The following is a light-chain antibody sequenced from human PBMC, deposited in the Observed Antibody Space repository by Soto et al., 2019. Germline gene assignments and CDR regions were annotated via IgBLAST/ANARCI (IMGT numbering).Light chain of an antibody. CDR2: AAS. Sequence: DIQLTQSPSFLAASVGDRVTITCRASQGISSSLAWYQQKPGKAPKLLIFAASILQSGVPSRFSGSGSGTEFTLTISSLQPDDFATYYCQHYNSYSEAFGQGTKVDIK. V-gene: IGKV1-9*01. J-gene: IGKJ1*01. CDR3: QHYNSYSEA. CDR1: QGISSS.